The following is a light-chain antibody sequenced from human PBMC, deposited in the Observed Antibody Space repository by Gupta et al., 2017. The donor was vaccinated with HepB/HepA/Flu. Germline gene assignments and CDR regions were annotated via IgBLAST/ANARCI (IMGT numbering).Light chain of an antibody. CDR1: NMGSKS. CDR3: QVWDSSSDHVV. J-gene: IGLJ2*01. V-gene: IGLV3-21*03. CDR2: DDS. Sequence: SYVLTPPPPVYGAPGKTARITCGGNNMGSKSVHWYQQKPGQAPVLVVYDDSDRPSGIPERFSGSNSGNTATLTISRVEAGDEADYYCQVWDSSSDHVVFGGGTKLTVL.